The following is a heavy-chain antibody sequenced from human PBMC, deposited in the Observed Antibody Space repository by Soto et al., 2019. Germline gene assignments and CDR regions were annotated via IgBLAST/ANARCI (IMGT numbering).Heavy chain of an antibody. J-gene: IGHJ4*02. Sequence: ASVKVSCKASGYSLSGYYLHWVRQAPGQGPEWMGWINPNSGGTKYVQKFQGRVTMTRDTSISTVYLELSRLRSDDTAVYYCARGWGIAVAGPFDYWGQGTLVTVSS. CDR1: GYSLSGYY. CDR3: ARGWGIAVAGPFDY. CDR2: INPNSGGT. V-gene: IGHV1-2*02. D-gene: IGHD6-19*01.